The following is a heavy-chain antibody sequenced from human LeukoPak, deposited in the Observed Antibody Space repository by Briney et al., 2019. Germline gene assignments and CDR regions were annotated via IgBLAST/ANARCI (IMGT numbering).Heavy chain of an antibody. J-gene: IGHJ5*02. CDR2: INHSGST. V-gene: IGHV4-34*01. Sequence: SETLSLTCAVYGGSFSGYYWSWLRQPPGKGLEWIGEINHSGSTNYNPSLKSRVTISVDTSKNQFSLKLSSVTAADTAVYYCARDPYGDYLSWFDPWGQGTLVTVSS. CDR1: GGSFSGYY. D-gene: IGHD4-17*01. CDR3: ARDPYGDYLSWFDP.